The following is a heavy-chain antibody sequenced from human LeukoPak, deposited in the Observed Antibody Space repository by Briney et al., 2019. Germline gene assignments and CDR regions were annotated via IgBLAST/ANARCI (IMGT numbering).Heavy chain of an antibody. J-gene: IGHJ4*02. Sequence: GGSLRLSCAASGFTVSSNYMSWVRQAPGKGLEWVSVIYGGGSTYYADSVKGRFTISRDNSRNTLYLQINSLRAEDTAVYYCAREASGSYFANWGQGTLVTVSS. CDR2: IYGGGST. D-gene: IGHD1-26*01. CDR1: GFTVSSNY. V-gene: IGHV3-53*01. CDR3: AREASGSYFAN.